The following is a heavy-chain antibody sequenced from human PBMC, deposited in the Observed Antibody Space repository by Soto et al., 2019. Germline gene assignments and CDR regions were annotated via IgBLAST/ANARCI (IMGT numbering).Heavy chain of an antibody. CDR1: GGSISSYY. D-gene: IGHD3-16*02. V-gene: IGHV4-59*01. J-gene: IGHJ6*02. CDR2: IYYSGGT. Sequence: PSETLSLTCTVSGGSISSYYWSWIRQPPGKGLEWIGYIYYSGGTNYNPSLKSRVTISVDTSKNQFSLKLSSVTAADTAVYYCARAVIGYPNYYGMDVWGQGTTVTVSS. CDR3: ARAVIGYPNYYGMDV.